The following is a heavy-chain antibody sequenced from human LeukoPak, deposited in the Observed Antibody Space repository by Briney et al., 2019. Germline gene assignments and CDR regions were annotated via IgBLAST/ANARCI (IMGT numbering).Heavy chain of an antibody. D-gene: IGHD2-2*02. J-gene: IGHJ4*02. CDR1: GYSFTSYW. CDR3: ARRWYCSSTSCSTDFDY. Sequence: GGSLKISCKGSGYSFTSYWIGWVRQMPGKGLEWMGIIYPGDSDTRYSPSYQGQVTISADKSISTAYLQWSSLKASDTAMYYCARRWYCSSTSCSTDFDYWGQGTLVTVSS. CDR2: IYPGDSDT. V-gene: IGHV5-51*01.